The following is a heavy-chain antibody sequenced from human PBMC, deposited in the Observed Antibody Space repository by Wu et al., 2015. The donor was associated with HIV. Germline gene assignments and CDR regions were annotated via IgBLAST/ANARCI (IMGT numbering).Heavy chain of an antibody. CDR1: GYIFMKYG. V-gene: IGHV1-18*01. D-gene: IGHD2-2*01. CDR2: ISAYNGNT. J-gene: IGHJ4*02. Sequence: QVQLVQSGAEVKKPGAAVKVSCKASGYIFMKYGVSWVRQAPGQGLEWMGWISAYNGNTKHAQKVQGRVTMTIDTSTNTAYMELKSLRSDDTAVYYCAGVGCSPTSCYYYFDYWGQGTLVTVSS. CDR3: AGVGCSPTSCYYYFDY.